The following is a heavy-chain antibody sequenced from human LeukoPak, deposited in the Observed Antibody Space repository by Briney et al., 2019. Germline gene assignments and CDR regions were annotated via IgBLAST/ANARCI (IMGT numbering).Heavy chain of an antibody. V-gene: IGHV3-7*01. J-gene: IGHJ1*01. CDR1: GFTFSSYG. CDR3: AXXXXAXPD. CDR2: IKXXGSGX. Sequence: GSLRLSCAASGFTFSSYGMHWVRQAPGKGLEWVANIKXXGSGXXYXXSVKGRFTISRDNAKNSLYLQMNSLRAEDTALYYCAXXXXAXPDWGQGTLVTVSS.